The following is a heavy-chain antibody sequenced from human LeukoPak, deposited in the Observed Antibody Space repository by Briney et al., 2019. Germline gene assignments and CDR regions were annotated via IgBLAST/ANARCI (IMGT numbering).Heavy chain of an antibody. Sequence: PGGSLRLSCAASGFTFSSYAMSWVRQAPGKGLEWVSSISDTGGSTYYADSVKGRFTISRDNSKNTLNLQMHSLRADDTAVFYCAKGHGGRSWGYFFDYWGQGTLVTVSS. CDR1: GFTFSSYA. CDR3: AKGHGGRSWGYFFDY. J-gene: IGHJ4*02. V-gene: IGHV3-23*01. D-gene: IGHD4-23*01. CDR2: ISDTGGST.